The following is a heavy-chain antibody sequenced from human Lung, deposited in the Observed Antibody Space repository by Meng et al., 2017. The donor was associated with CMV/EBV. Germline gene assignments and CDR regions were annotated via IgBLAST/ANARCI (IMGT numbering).Heavy chain of an antibody. D-gene: IGHD2-21*02. Sequence: SCAASGFTFRTYWMTWVRQVPGKGLEWVANIKQDGSEKYYVDSVKGRFTISRDNTKNSVFLQMNSLRAEDTAVYYCARDRLVTTFYYFYGMGVWGQGTTVTVSS. CDR3: ARDRLVTTFYYFYGMGV. V-gene: IGHV3-7*01. CDR2: IKQDGSEK. CDR1: GFTFRTYW. J-gene: IGHJ6*02.